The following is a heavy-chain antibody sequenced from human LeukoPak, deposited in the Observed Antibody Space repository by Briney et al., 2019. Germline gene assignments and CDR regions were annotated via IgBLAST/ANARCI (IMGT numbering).Heavy chain of an antibody. CDR1: GGFISSGGYY. J-gene: IGHJ5*02. CDR3: ARRAYYYDSSGYSTKGGWFDP. D-gene: IGHD3-22*01. Sequence: PSETLSLTCTVSGGFISSGGYYWSWIRQHPGKGLEWIGYIYYSGSTYYNPSLKSRVTISVDTSKNQFSLKLSSVTAADTAVYYCARRAYYYDSSGYSTKGGWFDPWGQGTLVTVSS. V-gene: IGHV4-31*03. CDR2: IYYSGST.